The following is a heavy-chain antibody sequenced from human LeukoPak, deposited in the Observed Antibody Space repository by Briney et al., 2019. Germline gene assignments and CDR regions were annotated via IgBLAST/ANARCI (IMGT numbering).Heavy chain of an antibody. Sequence: GASVKVSCKASGYTFTSYDINWVRQATGQGLEWMGWMNPNSGNTGYAQKFQGRVTITRNTSISTAYMELSSLRSEDTAVYYCARGHVHTYYDFWSGYQGIDYWGQGTLVTVSS. CDR2: MNPNSGNT. CDR3: ARGHVHTYYDFWSGYQGIDY. V-gene: IGHV1-8*03. D-gene: IGHD3-3*01. CDR1: GYTFTSYD. J-gene: IGHJ4*02.